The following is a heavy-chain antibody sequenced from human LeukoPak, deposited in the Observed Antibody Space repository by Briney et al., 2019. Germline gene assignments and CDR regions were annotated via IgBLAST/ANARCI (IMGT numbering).Heavy chain of an antibody. D-gene: IGHD6-19*01. J-gene: IGHJ4*02. CDR2: VNNDGSST. CDR3: ARSSYPHYFDY. V-gene: IGHV3-74*01. CDR1: GFSFSSYW. Sequence: GGSLRLSCGASGFSFSSYWMHWVRQAPGKGLMWVSRVNNDGSSTTYADSVEGRFTISRDNARNTLYLQMNSLRAEDTAVYYCARSSYPHYFDYWGQGTLVTVSS.